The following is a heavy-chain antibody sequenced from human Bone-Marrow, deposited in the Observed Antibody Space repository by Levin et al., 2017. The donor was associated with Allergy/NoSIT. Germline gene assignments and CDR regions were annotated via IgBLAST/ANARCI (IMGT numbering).Heavy chain of an antibody. CDR2: LSISTGWT. V-gene: IGHV3-23*01. Sequence: GGSLRLSCAASGFTFSNSVMGWVRQAPGKGLEWVSTLSISTGWTYYADSVKGRFTISRDNSKNTLYLQVNSLRAEDTALYYCAKYLSTSAPVYGMDVWGQGTTVTVSS. CDR3: AKYLSTSAPVYGMDV. CDR1: GFTFSNSV. J-gene: IGHJ6*02. D-gene: IGHD6-6*01.